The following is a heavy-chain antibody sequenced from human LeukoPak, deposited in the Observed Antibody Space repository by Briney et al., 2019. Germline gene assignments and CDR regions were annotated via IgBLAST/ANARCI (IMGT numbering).Heavy chain of an antibody. V-gene: IGHV3-21*01. Sequence: GRSLRLSCAVSGFTFSSYSMNWVRQAPGKGLEWVSSISSSSSYIYYADSVKGRFTISRDNAKNSLYLEMNSLRAEDTAVYYCARAYCSGGSCYPFDYWGQGTLVTVSS. CDR2: ISSSSSYI. D-gene: IGHD2-15*01. J-gene: IGHJ4*02. CDR3: ARAYCSGGSCYPFDY. CDR1: GFTFSSYS.